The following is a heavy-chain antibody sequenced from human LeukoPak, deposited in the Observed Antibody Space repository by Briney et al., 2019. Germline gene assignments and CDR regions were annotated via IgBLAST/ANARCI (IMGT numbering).Heavy chain of an antibody. CDR1: GFTFSSYA. V-gene: IGHV3-23*01. CDR3: AKESGGVGATTSFDY. D-gene: IGHD1-26*01. Sequence: RGSLRLSCAASGFTFSSYAMSWVRQAPGKGLEWVSAISGSGGSTYYADSVKGRFTISRDNSKNTLYLQMNSLGAEDTAVYYCAKESGGVGATTSFDYWGQGTLVTVSS. J-gene: IGHJ4*02. CDR2: ISGSGGST.